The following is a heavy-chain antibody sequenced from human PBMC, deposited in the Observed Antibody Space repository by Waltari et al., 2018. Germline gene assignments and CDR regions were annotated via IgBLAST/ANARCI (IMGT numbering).Heavy chain of an antibody. CDR3: ARVEAYCGGDCYSYFDY. D-gene: IGHD2-21*01. CDR2: INPNSGGT. Sequence: QVQLVQSGAEVKKPGASVKVSCKASGYTFTGYYMHWVRQAPGQGLEWMGWINPNSGGTNYAQKFQGRVTMTRDTSISIAYMELSRLRSDDTAVYYCARVEAYCGGDCYSYFDYWGQGTLVTVSS. J-gene: IGHJ4*02. CDR1: GYTFTGYY. V-gene: IGHV1-2*02.